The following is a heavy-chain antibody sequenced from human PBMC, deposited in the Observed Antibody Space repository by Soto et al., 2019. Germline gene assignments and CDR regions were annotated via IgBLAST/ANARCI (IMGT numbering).Heavy chain of an antibody. J-gene: IGHJ4*02. CDR3: ARSRITGTSPYY. CDR2: INHTGST. V-gene: IGHV4-34*01. Sequence: PSETLAVSCAVYSGSFSVYYWSWIRQPPGKGLELIGEINHTGSTNYNPSLKSRVTISVDTSKNQLSLKLSSVTAADTAVYYCARSRITGTSPYYWGQGTLVTVSS. CDR1: SGSFSVYY. D-gene: IGHD1-20*01.